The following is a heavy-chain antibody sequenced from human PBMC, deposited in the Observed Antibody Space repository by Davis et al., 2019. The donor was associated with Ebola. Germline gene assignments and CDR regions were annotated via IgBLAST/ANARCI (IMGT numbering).Heavy chain of an antibody. CDR2: INPNDGRT. CDR1: GYTFTNYY. Sequence: AASVKVSCKASGYTFTNYYMHWVRQAPGQGLEWMGMINPNDGRTIYAQKFQGRVTLTSDTSANTAYMELSSLKSEDTSVYYCARASRDWTPDYWGQGTPVTVSA. D-gene: IGHD2-21*02. CDR3: ARASRDWTPDY. J-gene: IGHJ4*02. V-gene: IGHV1-46*01.